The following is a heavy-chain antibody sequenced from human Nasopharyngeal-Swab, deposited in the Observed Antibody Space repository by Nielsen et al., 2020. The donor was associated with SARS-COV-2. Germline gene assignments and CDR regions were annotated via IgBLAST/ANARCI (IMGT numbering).Heavy chain of an antibody. CDR1: GFTSDDYA. D-gene: IGHD5-24*01. V-gene: IGHV3-9*02. J-gene: IGHJ3*02. CDR2: ISWNSGSI. Sequence: GGSLRLSCAASGFTSDDYAMHWVRQAPGKGLEWVSGISWNSGSIGYADSVKGRFTISRDNAKNSLYLQMNSLRAEDTALYYCAKLPTILSDAFDIWGQGTMVTVSS. CDR3: AKLPTILSDAFDI.